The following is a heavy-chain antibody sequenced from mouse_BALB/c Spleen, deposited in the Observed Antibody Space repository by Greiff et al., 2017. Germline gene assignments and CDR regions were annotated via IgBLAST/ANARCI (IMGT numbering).Heavy chain of an antibody. V-gene: IGHV1-59*01. CDR3: ARYTTVVAPYAMDY. CDR2: IDTSDSYT. D-gene: IGHD1-1*01. Sequence: QVQLKQSGAELVRPGSSVKISCKASGYAFSSYWMHWVKQRPGQGLEWIGAIDTSDSYTSYNQKFKGKAKLTVDESSSTAYMQLSSLTSEDSAVYYCARYTTVVAPYAMDYWGQGTSVTVSS. CDR1: GYAFSSYW. J-gene: IGHJ4*01.